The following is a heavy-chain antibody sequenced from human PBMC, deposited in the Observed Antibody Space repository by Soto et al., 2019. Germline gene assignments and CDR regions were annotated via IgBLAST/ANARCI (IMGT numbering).Heavy chain of an antibody. Sequence: ASVKVSCKASGYTFTSYDINWVRQATGQGLEWMGWMNPNSGNTGYAQKFQGRVTMTRNTSISTAYMELSSLRSEDTAVYYCARGTAYDYIWGSPFDLHNWFDPWGQGTLVTVSS. D-gene: IGHD3-16*01. V-gene: IGHV1-8*01. CDR2: MNPNSGNT. J-gene: IGHJ5*02. CDR1: GYTFTSYD. CDR3: ARGTAYDYIWGSPFDLHNWFDP.